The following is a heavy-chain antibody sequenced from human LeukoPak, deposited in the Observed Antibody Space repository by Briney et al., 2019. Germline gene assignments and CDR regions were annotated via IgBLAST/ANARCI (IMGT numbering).Heavy chain of an antibody. CDR3: ARDPGDGFLEWLSPSYYFDY. D-gene: IGHD3-3*01. J-gene: IGHJ4*02. V-gene: IGHV3-30-3*01. CDR2: ISYDGSNK. CDR1: GFTFSSYA. Sequence: GGSLRLSCAASGFTFSSYAMHWVRQAPGKGLEWVAVISYDGSNKYYADSVKGRFTISRDNSKNTLYLQMNSLRAEDTAVYYCARDPGDGFLEWLSPSYYFDYWGQGTLVTVSS.